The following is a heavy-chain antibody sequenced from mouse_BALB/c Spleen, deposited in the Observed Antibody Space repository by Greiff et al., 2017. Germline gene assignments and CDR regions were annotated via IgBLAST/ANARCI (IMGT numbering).Heavy chain of an antibody. CDR1: GDSITSGY. CDR3: ARNYYGRGYFDV. J-gene: IGHJ1*01. V-gene: IGHV3-8*02. CDR2: ISYSGST. D-gene: IGHD1-1*01. Sequence: DVMLVESGPSLVKPSQTLSLTCSVTGDSITSGYWNWIRKFPGNKLEYMGYISYSGSTYYNPSLKSRISITRDTSKNQYYLQLNSVTTEDTATYYCARNYYGRGYFDVWGAGTTVTVSS.